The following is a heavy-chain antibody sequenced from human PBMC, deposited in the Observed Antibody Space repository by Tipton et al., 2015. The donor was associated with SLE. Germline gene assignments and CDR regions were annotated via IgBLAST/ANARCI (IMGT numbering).Heavy chain of an antibody. CDR3: AMIGGCSSTSCYRAPMDV. J-gene: IGHJ6*04. D-gene: IGHD2-2*02. CDR1: GYTFTSYD. Sequence: QLVQSGAEVKKPGASVKVPCKASGYTFTSYDINWVRQATGQGLEWMGWMNPNSGNTGYAQKFQGRVTMTRNTSISTAYMELSSLRSEDTAVYYCAMIGGCSSTSCYRAPMDVWGKGTTVTVSS. CDR2: MNPNSGNT. V-gene: IGHV1-8*01.